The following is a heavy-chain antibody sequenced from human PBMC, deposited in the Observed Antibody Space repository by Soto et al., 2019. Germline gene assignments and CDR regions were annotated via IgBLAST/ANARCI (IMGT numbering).Heavy chain of an antibody. D-gene: IGHD3-22*01. CDR1: GGSISSGDYY. V-gene: IGHV4-30-4*01. CDR3: ATLAEYYYDSSGPHDY. CDR2: IYYSGST. J-gene: IGHJ4*02. Sequence: SETLSLTCTVSGGSISSGDYYWSWIRQPPGKGLEWIGYIYYSGSTYYNPSLKSRVTISVDTSKNQFSLKLSSVTAADTAVYYCATLAEYYYDSSGPHDYWGQGTLVTVSS.